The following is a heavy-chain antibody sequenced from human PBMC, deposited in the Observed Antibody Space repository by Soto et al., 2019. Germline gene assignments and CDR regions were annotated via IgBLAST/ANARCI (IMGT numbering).Heavy chain of an antibody. CDR2: VYYTGST. CDR1: GGSISNYY. D-gene: IGHD6-13*01. J-gene: IGHJ4*02. V-gene: IGHV4-59*01. Sequence: QVQLQESGPGLVKPSETLSLTCTVSGGSISNYYWSWIRQPPGKGLEWIGYVYYTGSTNYNPSLKRPVTXXVXTXXNQFSLNLSSVTAADTAVYYCARVAGHSSSQSLDYWGLGTLVTVSS. CDR3: ARVAGHSSSQSLDY.